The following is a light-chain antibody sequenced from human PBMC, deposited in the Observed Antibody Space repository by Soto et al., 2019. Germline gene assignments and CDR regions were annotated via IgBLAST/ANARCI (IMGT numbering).Light chain of an antibody. J-gene: IGKJ3*01. Sequence: EIVLTQSPGTLSLSPGERATLSCRASQSVSNNYLAWYQQKPGQAPRLLIYGVSSRATGIPDRFSGRGSGTDFTLTISRLEPEDFAVYYCQQYGTSPFTFGPGTKVDIK. V-gene: IGKV3-20*01. CDR2: GVS. CDR1: QSVSNNY. CDR3: QQYGTSPFT.